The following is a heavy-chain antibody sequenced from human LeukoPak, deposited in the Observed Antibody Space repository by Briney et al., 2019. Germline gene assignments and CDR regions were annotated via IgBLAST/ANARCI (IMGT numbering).Heavy chain of an antibody. J-gene: IGHJ4*02. CDR1: GDSISSTSYY. CDR3: ARRGQAAGSKGAFDY. V-gene: IGHV4-39*01. D-gene: IGHD6-13*01. CDR2: IDYSGTT. Sequence: PSETLSLTCTVSGDSISSTSYYWAWIRQPPGRGLEWIGSIDYSGTTYYNPSLKSRVTISVDTSKNQFSLKLSSVTASDTAKYFCARRGQAAGSKGAFDYWGQGTLVTVSS.